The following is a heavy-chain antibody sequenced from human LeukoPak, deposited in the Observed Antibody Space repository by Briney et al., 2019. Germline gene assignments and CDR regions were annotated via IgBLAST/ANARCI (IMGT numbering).Heavy chain of an antibody. CDR1: GFTFSGAW. CDR3: ARHVGISF. CDR2: IREDGTEK. Sequence: GGSLRLSCTASGFTFSGAWMTWVRQAPGKGLEWVANIREDGTEKNYVDSVKGRFTISRDNAKNSLILQMSNLRDDDTAIYYCARHVGISFWGQGTLVTVSS. D-gene: IGHD7-27*01. V-gene: IGHV3-7*01. J-gene: IGHJ4*02.